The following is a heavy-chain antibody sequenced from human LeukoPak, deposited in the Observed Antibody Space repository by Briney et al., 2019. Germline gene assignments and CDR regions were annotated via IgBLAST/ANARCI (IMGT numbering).Heavy chain of an antibody. D-gene: IGHD3-3*01. Sequence: PGGSLRLSFPAFGFTFRSFGMHWVRQPPAKGREWVPVMSYDGSNKYYADSVKGRFTISRDNSKNTLYLQMSSLRAEDTAVYYCAKDGDFWSGYYFDYWGQGTLVSVSA. CDR3: AKDGDFWSGYYFDY. J-gene: IGHJ4*02. V-gene: IGHV3-30*18. CDR2: MSYDGSNK. CDR1: GFTFRSFG.